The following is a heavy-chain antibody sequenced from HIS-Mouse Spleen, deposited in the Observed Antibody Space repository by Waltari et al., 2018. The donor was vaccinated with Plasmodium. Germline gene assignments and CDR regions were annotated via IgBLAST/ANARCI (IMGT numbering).Heavy chain of an antibody. V-gene: IGHV4-34*01. CDR3: ARGGIVGATIDY. D-gene: IGHD1-26*01. J-gene: IGHJ4*02. CDR1: GGSFSGYY. CDR2: INHSGST. Sequence: QVQLQQWGAGLLKPSETLSLTCAVYGGSFSGYYWSWIRQPPGKGLEWIREINHSGSTNYNPSLKSRVTISVDTSKNQFSLKLSSVTAADTAVYYCARGGIVGATIDYWGQGTLVTVSS.